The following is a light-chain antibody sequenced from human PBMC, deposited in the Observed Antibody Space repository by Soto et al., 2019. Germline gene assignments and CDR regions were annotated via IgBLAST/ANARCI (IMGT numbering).Light chain of an antibody. CDR2: DAS. Sequence: ESVLTQSPATLCMSPRERENLYCRASQSVSSYLAWYQQKPGQAPRLLIYDASNRATGIPARFSGSGSGTDFTLTISSLEPEDFAVYYCQQRSNWPTFGQGTKVDIK. J-gene: IGKJ1*01. V-gene: IGKV3-11*01. CDR3: QQRSNWPT. CDR1: QSVSSY.